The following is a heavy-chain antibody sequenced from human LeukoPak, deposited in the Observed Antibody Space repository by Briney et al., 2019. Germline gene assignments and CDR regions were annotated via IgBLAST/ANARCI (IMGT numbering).Heavy chain of an antibody. CDR3: ARDKTGNNWFDP. CDR2: VSYSGST. CDR1: GGSISNCY. V-gene: IGHV4-59*13. Sequence: SETLSLTCTVSGGSISNCYWSWIRQPPGKGLEWIGYVSYSGSTNYNPSLNSRVTISVDTSKSQFSLKLSSVTAADTAVYYCARDKTGNNWFDPWGQGTLVTVSS. D-gene: IGHD1-1*01. J-gene: IGHJ5*02.